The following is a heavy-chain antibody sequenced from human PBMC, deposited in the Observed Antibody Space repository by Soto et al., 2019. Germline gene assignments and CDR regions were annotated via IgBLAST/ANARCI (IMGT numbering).Heavy chain of an antibody. CDR1: GFTFSSYS. CDR2: ISSSSSTI. Sequence: GGSLRLSCAASGFTFSSYSMNWVRQAPGKGLEWVSYISSSSSTIYYADSVKGRFTISRDNAKNSLYLQMNSLRDEDTAVYYCAWNSGYSYGRMGGAFDIWGQGTMVTVSS. V-gene: IGHV3-48*02. CDR3: AWNSGYSYGRMGGAFDI. J-gene: IGHJ3*02. D-gene: IGHD5-18*01.